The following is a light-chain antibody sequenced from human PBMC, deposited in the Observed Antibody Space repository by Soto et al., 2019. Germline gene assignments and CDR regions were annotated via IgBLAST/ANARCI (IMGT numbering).Light chain of an antibody. CDR3: SSYAGSSNPGI. V-gene: IGLV2-8*01. CDR1: SSDVGSYDF. CDR2: DVS. Sequence: QSALTQPPSASGSPGQSVTISCTGTSSDVGSYDFVSWYQQHPGRAPKLVIYDVSKRPSGVPDRFSGSKSGSTATLTVSGLQAEEEAAYYCSSYAGSSNPGIFGGGTKLTVL. J-gene: IGLJ2*01.